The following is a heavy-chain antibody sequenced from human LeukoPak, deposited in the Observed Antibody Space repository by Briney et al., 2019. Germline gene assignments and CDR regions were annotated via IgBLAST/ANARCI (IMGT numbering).Heavy chain of an antibody. CDR3: ARAFSYGDYFYYFDY. Sequence: GGSLRLSCAASGFTFSSYAMHWVRQAPGKGLEWVAVISYDGSNKYYADSVKGRFTISRDNSKNTLYLQMNSLRAEDTAVYYCARAFSYGDYFYYFDYWGRGTLVTVSS. CDR2: ISYDGSNK. J-gene: IGHJ4*02. D-gene: IGHD4-17*01. V-gene: IGHV3-30*01. CDR1: GFTFSSYA.